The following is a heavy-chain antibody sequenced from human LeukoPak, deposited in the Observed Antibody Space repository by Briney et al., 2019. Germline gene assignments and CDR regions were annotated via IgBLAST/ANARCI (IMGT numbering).Heavy chain of an antibody. V-gene: IGHV1-69*13. J-gene: IGHJ6*03. CDR1: GGTFSSYA. CDR3: ARVRYSSSWYGGGYYYYYYYMDV. CDR2: IIPIFGTA. Sequence: SVKVSCKASGGTFSSYAISWVRQAPGQGLEWMGGIIPIFGTANYAQKFQGRVTITADESTSTAYMELSSLRSEDTAVYYCARVRYSSSWYGGGYYYYYYYMDVWGKGTTVTISS. D-gene: IGHD6-13*01.